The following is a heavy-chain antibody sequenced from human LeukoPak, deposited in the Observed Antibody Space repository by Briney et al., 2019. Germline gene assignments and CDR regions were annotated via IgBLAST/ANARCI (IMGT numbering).Heavy chain of an antibody. CDR2: IYYSGST. CDR1: GGSISSYY. D-gene: IGHD3-9*01. V-gene: IGHV4-59*01. CDR3: ATTNYDILTGYSEGFDY. Sequence: PSETLSLTCTVSGGSISSYYWSWIRQPPGKGLEWIGYIYYSGSTNYNPSLKSRVTISVDTSKNQFSLKLSSVTAADMAVYYCATTNYDILTGYSEGFDYWGQGTLVTVSS. J-gene: IGHJ4*02.